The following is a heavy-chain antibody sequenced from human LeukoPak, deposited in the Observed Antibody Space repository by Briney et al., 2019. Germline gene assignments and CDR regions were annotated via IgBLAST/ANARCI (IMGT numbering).Heavy chain of an antibody. Sequence: GGSLRLSCAASGFTFSSYWMNWVRQAPGRGLEWVANIKENESEKYYVDSVKGRFTISRDNAKNSLYLQMNSLRVEDTAVYYCARGRSGGYSWGQGPLVTVSS. CDR1: GFTFSSYW. D-gene: IGHD2-15*01. V-gene: IGHV3-7*01. J-gene: IGHJ4*02. CDR3: ARGRSGGYS. CDR2: IKENESEK.